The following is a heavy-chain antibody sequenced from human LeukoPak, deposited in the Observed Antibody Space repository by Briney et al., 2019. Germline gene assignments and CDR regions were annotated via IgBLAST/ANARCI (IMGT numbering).Heavy chain of an antibody. CDR3: ARGGGVVTRHQFSVTPKY. V-gene: IGHV3-53*01. D-gene: IGHD2-21*02. J-gene: IGHJ4*02. CDR2: IYSGGST. Sequence: PGGSLRLSCAASGFTVSSNYMSWVRQAPGKGLEWVSVIYSGGSTYYADSVKGRFTISRDNSKNTLYLQMNSLRAEDTAVYYCARGGGVVTRHQFSVTPKYWGQGTLVTVSS. CDR1: GFTVSSNY.